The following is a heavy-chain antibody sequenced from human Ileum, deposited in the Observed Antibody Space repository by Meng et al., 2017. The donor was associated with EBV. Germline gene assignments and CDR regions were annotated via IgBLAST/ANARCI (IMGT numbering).Heavy chain of an antibody. CDR3: ARESYSDSSGYYSLDY. J-gene: IGHJ4*02. CDR1: GGSISSSNC. Sequence: QVQLQESGPGLVKPSGTLSLTCAVSGGSISSSNCWSWVRQAPGKGLEWIGEIHHTESTNYNPSLKSRVTISVDKSKNQFSLKLSSVTAADTAVYYCARESYSDSSGYYSLDYWGQGSMVTVYS. V-gene: IGHV4-4*02. CDR2: IHHTEST. D-gene: IGHD3-22*01.